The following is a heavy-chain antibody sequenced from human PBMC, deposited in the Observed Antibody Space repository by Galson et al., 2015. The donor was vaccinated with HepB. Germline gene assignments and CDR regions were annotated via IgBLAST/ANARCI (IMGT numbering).Heavy chain of an antibody. CDR2: ISWKGYST. V-gene: IGHV3-9*01. CDR1: GFRFENYA. CDR3: AKSPYSASAEPTTYLES. J-gene: IGHJ4*02. Sequence: SLRLSCAASGFRFENYAMHWLRLIPGKGLEWVSGISWKGYSTVYANSVKGRFIVSRDDADNSLVLQMNSLRLEDTAFYYCAKSPYSASAEPTTYLESWGLGTLVTVSS. D-gene: IGHD5-12*01.